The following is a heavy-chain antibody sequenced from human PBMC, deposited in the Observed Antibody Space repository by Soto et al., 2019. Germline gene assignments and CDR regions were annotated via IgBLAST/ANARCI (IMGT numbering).Heavy chain of an antibody. CDR2: INPNSGGT. V-gene: IGHV1-2*04. CDR3: ARGGYCSSTSCYTGTYYYYGMDV. CDR1: GYTFTGYY. D-gene: IGHD2-2*02. J-gene: IGHJ6*02. Sequence: GASVKVSCKASGYTFTGYYMHWVRQAPGQGLEWMGWINPNSGGTNYAQKFQGWVTMTRDTSISTAYMELSRLRSDDTAVYYCARGGYCSSTSCYTGTYYYYGMDVWGQGTTVTVSS.